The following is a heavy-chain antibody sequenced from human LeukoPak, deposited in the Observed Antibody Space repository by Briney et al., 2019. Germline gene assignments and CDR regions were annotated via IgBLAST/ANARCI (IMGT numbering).Heavy chain of an antibody. Sequence: GGSLRLSCAVSGFSFNDAWMTWVRQAPGKRPEWIGRIKSEADGATADYAAPVKGRFTISRDDSKNTLFLQMNSLKTEDTAIYYCSTRYYPDSSRSHFFDHWGPGTLVTVSS. J-gene: IGHJ4*02. CDR1: GFSFNDAW. V-gene: IGHV3-15*01. CDR2: IKSEADGATA. D-gene: IGHD3-22*01. CDR3: STRYYPDSSRSHFFDH.